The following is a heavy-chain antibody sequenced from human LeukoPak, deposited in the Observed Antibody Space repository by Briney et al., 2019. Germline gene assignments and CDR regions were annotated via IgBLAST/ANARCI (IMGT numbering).Heavy chain of an antibody. D-gene: IGHD3-3*01. J-gene: IGHJ4*02. CDR2: ISGSGGST. Sequence: PGGSLRLSCAASGFTFSSYAMSWVRQAPGKGLEWVSAISGSGGSTYYADSVKGRFTISRDNSKNTLYLQMNSLRAEDTAVYYCAKVRLRFLEWLLFDYWGQGTLVTVSS. V-gene: IGHV3-23*01. CDR1: GFTFSSYA. CDR3: AKVRLRFLEWLLFDY.